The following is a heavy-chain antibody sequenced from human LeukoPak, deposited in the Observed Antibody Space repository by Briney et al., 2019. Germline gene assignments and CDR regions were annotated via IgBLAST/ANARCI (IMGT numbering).Heavy chain of an antibody. D-gene: IGHD2-15*01. CDR3: ARQLNPHKLPSLRVYYMDV. V-gene: IGHV4-39*01. CDR2: IYYSGST. J-gene: IGHJ6*03. CDR1: GGSISSSSYY. Sequence: SETLSLTCTVSGGSISSSSYYWGWLRPPPGKGLEWIGSIYYSGSTHDHPSLKSRVNISVDTSKNQFSLTLSSVTAADTAVYYCARQLNPHKLPSLRVYYMDVWGKGTTVTVSS.